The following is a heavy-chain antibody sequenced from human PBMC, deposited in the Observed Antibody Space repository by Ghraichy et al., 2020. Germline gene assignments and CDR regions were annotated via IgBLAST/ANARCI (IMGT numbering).Heavy chain of an antibody. V-gene: IGHV4-39*01. D-gene: IGHD2-2*01. CDR1: GGSISSSSYY. J-gene: IGHJ6*03. CDR2: IYYSGST. Sequence: SETLSLTCTVSGGSISSSSYYWGWIRQPPGKGLEWIGSIYYSGSTYYNPSLKSRVTISVDTSKNQFSLKLSSVTAADTAVYYCARHNIDSHIDCSSTSCLWTYYYYMDVWGKGTTVTVSS. CDR3: ARHNIDSHIDCSSTSCLWTYYYYMDV.